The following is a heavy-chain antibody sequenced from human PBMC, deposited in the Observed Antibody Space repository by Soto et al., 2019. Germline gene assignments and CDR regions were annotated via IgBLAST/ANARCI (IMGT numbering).Heavy chain of an antibody. CDR3: ASVRGGYYYAMDV. CDR1: GGSISSSNW. J-gene: IGHJ6*02. V-gene: IGHV4-4*02. Sequence: QVQLQESGPGLVKPSGTLSLTCAVSGGSISSSNWWSWVRQPPGKGLEWIGEIYHSGSTNYNPSLNSRVTMSVDKSKNQFSLKLGSVTAADTAVYYCASVRGGYYYAMDVWGQGTTVTVSS. CDR2: IYHSGST. D-gene: IGHD3-10*02.